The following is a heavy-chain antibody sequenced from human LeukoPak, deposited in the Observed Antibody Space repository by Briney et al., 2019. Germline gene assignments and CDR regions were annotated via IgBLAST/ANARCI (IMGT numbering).Heavy chain of an antibody. Sequence: SETLSLTCAVYGGSFSGYYWSWIRQPPGKGLEWIGEINQNGSTNHNPSLKSRVTISVDTSKNQFSLKLSSVTAADTAVYYCARGVYIAAAQYGYWGQGTLVTVSS. CDR1: GGSFSGYY. J-gene: IGHJ4*02. CDR2: INQNGST. D-gene: IGHD6-13*01. CDR3: ARGVYIAAAQYGY. V-gene: IGHV4-34*01.